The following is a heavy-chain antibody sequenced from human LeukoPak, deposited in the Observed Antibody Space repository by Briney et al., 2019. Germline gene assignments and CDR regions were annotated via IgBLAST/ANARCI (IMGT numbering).Heavy chain of an antibody. D-gene: IGHD2-21*01. Sequence: PSETLSLTCAVSGYSISSGYYWGWIRQPPGKGLEWLRSIYHSGSTYYNPSLKSRVTISVDTSKNQFSLKLSSVTAADTAVYFCARQIAIPAARKLFYFDYWGQGTLATVSS. CDR1: GYSISSGYY. V-gene: IGHV4-38-2*01. CDR3: ARQIAIPAARKLFYFDY. J-gene: IGHJ4*02. CDR2: IYHSGST.